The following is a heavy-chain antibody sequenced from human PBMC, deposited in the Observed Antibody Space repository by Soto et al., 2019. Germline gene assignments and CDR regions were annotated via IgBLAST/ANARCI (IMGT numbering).Heavy chain of an antibody. Sequence: QLQLQESGPGLVKPSETLSLTCTVSGGSISSSSYYWGWIRQPPGKGLEWIGSIYYSGSTYYNPSLKSRVTISLDTSKNQFSLKLSSVTAADTAVYYCASGPEFVTMVRGANGGQYWFDPWGQGTLVTVSS. CDR1: GGSISSSSYY. J-gene: IGHJ5*02. V-gene: IGHV4-39*01. D-gene: IGHD3-10*01. CDR2: IYYSGST. CDR3: ASGPEFVTMVRGANGGQYWFDP.